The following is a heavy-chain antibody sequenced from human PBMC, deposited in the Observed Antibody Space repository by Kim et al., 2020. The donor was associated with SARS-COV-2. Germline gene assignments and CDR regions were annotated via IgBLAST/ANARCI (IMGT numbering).Heavy chain of an antibody. Sequence: GGSLRLSCAASGFTFDDYAMQWVRQAPGKGLEWVSGISWNSGSIGYADSGKGRFTISRDNAKNSLYLQMNSLRTEDTALYYCAKDIKRKRFGELLGVVSNYYGLDVWGQGTTVTVSS. CDR3: AKDIKRKRFGELLGVVSNYYGLDV. D-gene: IGHD3-10*01. CDR2: ISWNSGSI. V-gene: IGHV3-9*01. J-gene: IGHJ6*02. CDR1: GFTFDDYA.